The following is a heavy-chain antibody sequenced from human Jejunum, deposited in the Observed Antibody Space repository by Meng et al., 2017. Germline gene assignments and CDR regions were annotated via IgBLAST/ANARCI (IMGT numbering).Heavy chain of an antibody. Sequence: QGHPEQGGAGLVKPPEPLSPPCTVSGGSTTAPFYWTWIRQAPGKGLEWIGEVWPSGATYYNPSLSSRITISIDTSNNQFSLEVAFLTAADTAVYYCARAIRERYFDSWGQGTLVTVSS. D-gene: IGHD1-14*01. CDR1: GGSTTAPFY. J-gene: IGHJ4*02. CDR3: ARAIRERYFDS. V-gene: IGHV4-59*12. CDR2: VWPSGAT.